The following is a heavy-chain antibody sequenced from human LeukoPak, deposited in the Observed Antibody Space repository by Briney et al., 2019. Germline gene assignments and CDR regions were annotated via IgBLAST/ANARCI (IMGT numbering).Heavy chain of an antibody. CDR3: ATDSGGSPFDY. J-gene: IGHJ4*02. D-gene: IGHD4-23*01. V-gene: IGHV3-33*01. CDR2: IWSDGRTK. CDR1: GFTFSSYG. Sequence: GGSLRLSCTASGFTFSSYGMHWVRQAPAEGLEWVAVIWSDGRTKDYADSVKGRFTISRDNSENTLYLQMNSLRAEDTAVYYCATDSGGSPFDYWGQGTLVTVSS.